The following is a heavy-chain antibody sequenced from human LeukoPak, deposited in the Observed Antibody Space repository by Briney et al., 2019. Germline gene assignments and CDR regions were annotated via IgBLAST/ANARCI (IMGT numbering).Heavy chain of an antibody. D-gene: IGHD1-26*01. CDR1: GYTFTGYY. CDR3: VMVRATRD. J-gene: IGHJ4*02. V-gene: IGHV1-2*02. Sequence: GASVKLSCKASGYTFTGYYMHWVRQAPGQGLEWMGWINPNSGGTNYAQKFQGRVTMTRDTSISTAYMELSRLKSDDTAVYYCVMVRATRDWGPESLVSVSS. CDR2: INPNSGGT.